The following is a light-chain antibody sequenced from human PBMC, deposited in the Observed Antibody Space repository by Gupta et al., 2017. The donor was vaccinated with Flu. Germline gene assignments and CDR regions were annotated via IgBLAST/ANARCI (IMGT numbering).Light chain of an antibody. V-gene: IGLV2-14*01. CDR3: SSYTSSATVV. Sequence: SITISCTGTSSDIGSYNYVSWYQQHPAKAPNLLIYGITNRPSGVSSRFSGSKSGATASLTISGLQAEDDAYYYCSSYTSSATVVFGGGTKLTVL. CDR1: SSDIGSYNY. CDR2: GIT. J-gene: IGLJ2*01.